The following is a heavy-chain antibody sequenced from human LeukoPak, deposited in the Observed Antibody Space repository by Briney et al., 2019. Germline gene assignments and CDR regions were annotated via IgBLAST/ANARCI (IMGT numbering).Heavy chain of an antibody. CDR1: GGSISSGGYY. V-gene: IGHV4-30-2*01. J-gene: IGHJ4*02. CDR2: IYHSGST. D-gene: IGHD5-24*01. Sequence: PSETLSLTCTVSGGSISSGGYYWSWIRQPPGKGLEWIGYIYHSGSTYYNPSLKSRVTISVDRSKNQFSLKLSSVTAADTAVYYCARVPVEMASVDYWGQGTLVTVSS. CDR3: ARVPVEMASVDY.